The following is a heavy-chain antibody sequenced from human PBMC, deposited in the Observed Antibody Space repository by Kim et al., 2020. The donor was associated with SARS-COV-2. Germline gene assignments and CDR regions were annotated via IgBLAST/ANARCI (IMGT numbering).Heavy chain of an antibody. CDR3: ARQENGYSSSLFDY. V-gene: IGHV4-39*07. Sequence: NPSLQSRVTVSVDTSKNQFSLKLSSVTAADTAVYYCARQENGYSSSLFDYWGQGTLVTVSS. J-gene: IGHJ4*02. D-gene: IGHD6-13*01.